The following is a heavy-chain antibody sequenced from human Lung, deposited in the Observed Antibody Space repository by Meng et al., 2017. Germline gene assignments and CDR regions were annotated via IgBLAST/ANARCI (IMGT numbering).Heavy chain of an antibody. CDR3: ARDEDISAAGKLFGDY. CDR1: GYNFPDYY. J-gene: IGHJ4*02. CDR2: INPKSGDT. Sequence: ASVKVSCKPSGYNFPDYYIHWVRRAPGQGLEGMGWINPKSGDTHYAQEFQARVTMTGDTSISTAYMELSGLRSDDTAMYYCARDEDISAAGKLFGDYWGQGTLVTVSS. V-gene: IGHV1-2*02. D-gene: IGHD6-25*01.